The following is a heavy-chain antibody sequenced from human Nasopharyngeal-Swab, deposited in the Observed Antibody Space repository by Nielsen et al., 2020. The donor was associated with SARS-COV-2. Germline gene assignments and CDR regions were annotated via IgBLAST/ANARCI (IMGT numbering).Heavy chain of an antibody. CDR3: AKEVVGGLVDS. J-gene: IGHJ4*02. D-gene: IGHD1-26*01. Sequence: SETLSLTCTVSGASIRSSSIRSYYWSWLRQPPGKGLEWIGSFSYTGITNYNPSLKSRATISVDMSKNQFSLKLNSVAAADTAVYYCAKEVVGGLVDSWGQGTLVTVSS. CDR2: FSYTGIT. V-gene: IGHV4-61*05. CDR1: GASIRSSSIRSYY.